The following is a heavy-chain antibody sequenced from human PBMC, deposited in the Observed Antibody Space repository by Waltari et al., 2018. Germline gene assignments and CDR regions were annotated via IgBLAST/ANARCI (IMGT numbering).Heavy chain of an antibody. V-gene: IGHV3-48*03. D-gene: IGHD3-3*01. CDR3: ARESGYDEHWFDL. J-gene: IGHJ5*02. CDR2: IGVIAMTI. Sequence: EVQLVESGGGLVQHGGSLRLSCAASQFSLSGYEMNWVRQGPGEGLGWGAYIGVIAMTIYYADSGKGRFSISRDDAKNAGYRQMDSLRVEDTAVYYCARESGYDEHWFDLWGQGTLVTVSS. CDR1: QFSLSGYE.